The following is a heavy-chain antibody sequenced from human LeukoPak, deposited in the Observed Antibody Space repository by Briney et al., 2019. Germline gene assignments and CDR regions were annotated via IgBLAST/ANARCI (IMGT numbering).Heavy chain of an antibody. CDR1: GFTFSSYA. CDR2: ISGSGGST. CDR3: AKEVMYDFWSGYPPHLDY. V-gene: IGHV3-23*01. D-gene: IGHD3-3*01. J-gene: IGHJ4*02. Sequence: PGGPLRLSCAASGFTFSSYAMSWARQAPGKGLEWVSAISGSGGSTYYADSVKGRFTISRDNSKNTLYLQMNSLRAEDTAVYYCAKEVMYDFWSGYPPHLDYWGQGTLVTVSS.